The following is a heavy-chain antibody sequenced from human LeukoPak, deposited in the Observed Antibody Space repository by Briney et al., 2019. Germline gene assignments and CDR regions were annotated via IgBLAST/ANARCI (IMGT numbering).Heavy chain of an antibody. V-gene: IGHV3-7*01. Sequence: GGPLRLSCAASGFTFSSYWMSRVRQAPGKGLEWVAHIKQDGSEKYYVDSVKGRFTISGDNAKNSLYLQMNSLGAEDTAGYARGYYDISVDPPTIDYWGQGTLVTVSS. CDR3: GYYDISVDPPTIDY. J-gene: IGHJ4*02. D-gene: IGHD3-9*01. CDR2: IKQDGSEK. CDR1: GFTFSSYW.